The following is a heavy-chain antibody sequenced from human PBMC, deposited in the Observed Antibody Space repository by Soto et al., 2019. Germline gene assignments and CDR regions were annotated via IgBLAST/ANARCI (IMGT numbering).Heavy chain of an antibody. V-gene: IGHV4-30-4*01. CDR2: IYYSGST. J-gene: IGHJ6*02. D-gene: IGHD3-3*01. CDR1: GGSISSGDYY. Sequence: SETLSLTCTVSGGSISSGDYYWSWIRQPPGKGLEWIGYIYYSGSTYYNPSLKSRVTISVDTSRNQFSLKLSSVTAADTSVYYCARADPWTPREAQPQIYYYYYGMDVWGQGTTVTVSS. CDR3: ARADPWTPREAQPQIYYYYYGMDV.